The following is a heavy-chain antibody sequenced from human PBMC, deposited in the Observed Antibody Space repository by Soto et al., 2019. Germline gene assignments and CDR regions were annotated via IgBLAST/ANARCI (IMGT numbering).Heavy chain of an antibody. J-gene: IGHJ5*02. V-gene: IGHV4-39*01. CDR1: GGSISSSSYC. CDR3: ARHRGPYSSSWYRARWFDP. D-gene: IGHD6-13*01. Sequence: SETLSLTCSVSGGSISSSSYCWGGIRQPAGKGLEWIGSIYCSGSTYYNPSLKSRVTISVDTSKNQFSLKLSSVTAADTAVYYCARHRGPYSSSWYRARWFDPWGQGTLVTVSS. CDR2: IYCSGST.